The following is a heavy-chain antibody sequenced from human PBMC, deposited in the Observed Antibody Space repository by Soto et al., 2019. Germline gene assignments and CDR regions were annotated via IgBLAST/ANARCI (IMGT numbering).Heavy chain of an antibody. CDR2: IFPLLAMV. V-gene: IGHV1-69*04. D-gene: IGHD6-13*01. CDR3: AKDDAAGSKP. CDR1: GGDLSNSG. J-gene: IGHJ4*02. Sequence: QVNLVQSGTEMKKPGSSVMVSCKVSGGDLSNSGISWVRQAPGQGLEWMGGIFPLLAMVDYSQKFQGRVTITADEPTSPANMHIAGPRSEATAFYYCAKDDAAGSKPWGPGTLVIVSS.